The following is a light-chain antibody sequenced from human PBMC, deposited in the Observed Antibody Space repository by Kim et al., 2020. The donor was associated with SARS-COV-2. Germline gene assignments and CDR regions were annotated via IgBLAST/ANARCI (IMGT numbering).Light chain of an antibody. CDR2: DAS. CDR3: QQRSNWPLT. CDR1: QSVSTY. Sequence: SLSPGKRATLSCRASQSVSTYLAWYQQKPGQAPRLLVYDASNRATGIPARFSGSGSGTDFTLTISSLEPEDFAVYYCQQRSNWPLTFGGGTKVEIK. V-gene: IGKV3-11*01. J-gene: IGKJ4*01.